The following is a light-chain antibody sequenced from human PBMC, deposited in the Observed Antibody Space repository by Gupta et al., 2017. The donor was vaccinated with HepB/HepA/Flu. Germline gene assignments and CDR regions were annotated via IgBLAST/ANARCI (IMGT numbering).Light chain of an antibody. J-gene: IGKJ5*01. Sequence: IQMTQSPSSLSASVGDRVTITCRASQKINTYLNWYQQKPGKAPKVLIYAASRVQTGVPSRFSGSGSGTGFTLTISRRQAEDFATYYCQQRDSAPVTFGQGTLLDIK. CDR2: AAS. V-gene: IGKV1-39*01. CDR3: QQRDSAPVT. CDR1: QKINTY.